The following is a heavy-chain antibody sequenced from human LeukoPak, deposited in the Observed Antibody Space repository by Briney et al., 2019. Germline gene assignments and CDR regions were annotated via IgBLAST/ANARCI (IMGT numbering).Heavy chain of an antibody. CDR2: INPNSGGT. D-gene: IGHD1-1*01. CDR1: GYTFTGYY. Sequence: GASVKVSCKASGYTFTGYYMHWVRQAPGQGLEWMGWINPNSGGTNYAQQFQGRVTMTRDTSISTAYMELSRLRSDDTAVYYCARDKATGTTGRFDPWGQGTLVTVSS. CDR3: ARDKATGTTGRFDP. J-gene: IGHJ5*02. V-gene: IGHV1-2*02.